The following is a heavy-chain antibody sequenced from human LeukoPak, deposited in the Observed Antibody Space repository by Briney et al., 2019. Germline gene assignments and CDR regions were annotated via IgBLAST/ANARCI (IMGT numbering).Heavy chain of an antibody. CDR3: ARGGGRAVAGSGY. D-gene: IGHD6-19*01. V-gene: IGHV1-2*02. J-gene: IGHJ4*02. CDR2: INPNSGGT. Sequence: ASVKASCKASGYTFTGYYMHWVRQAPGQGLEWMGWINPNSGGTNYAQKFQGRVTVTRDTSISTAYMELSRLRSDDTAVYYCARGGGRAVAGSGYWGQGTLVTVSS. CDR1: GYTFTGYY.